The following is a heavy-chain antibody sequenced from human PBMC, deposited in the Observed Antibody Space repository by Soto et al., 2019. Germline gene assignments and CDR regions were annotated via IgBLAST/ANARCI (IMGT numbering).Heavy chain of an antibody. CDR2: IKNDGSVT. V-gene: IGHV3-74*01. CDR1: GFFITNSW. CDR3: AKSDWFDP. Sequence: GGSLRLSCAASGFFITNSWMHWVRQAPGKGLEWVARIKNDGSVTTYADSVKGRFTVSRDTAKNTVYLQMDSLRAEDTAVYYCAKSDWFDPWGQGTLVTVSS. J-gene: IGHJ5*02.